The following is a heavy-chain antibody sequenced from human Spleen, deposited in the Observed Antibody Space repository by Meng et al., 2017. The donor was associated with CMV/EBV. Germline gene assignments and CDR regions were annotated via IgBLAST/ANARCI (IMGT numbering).Heavy chain of an antibody. CDR1: GFTFRNYA. CDR2: ISGSGGST. V-gene: IGHV3-23*01. D-gene: IGHD3-22*01. Sequence: GGSLRLSCAASGFTFRNYAMSWVRQAPGKGLEWVSGISGSGGSTYYADSVKGRFTISRDNAKNSLYLQMNSLRAEDTAVYYCARAYHFDYWGQGTLVTVSS. J-gene: IGHJ4*02. CDR3: ARAYHFDY.